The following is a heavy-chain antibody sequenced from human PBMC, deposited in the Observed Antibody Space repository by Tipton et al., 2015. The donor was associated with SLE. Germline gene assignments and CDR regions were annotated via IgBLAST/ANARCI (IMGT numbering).Heavy chain of an antibody. D-gene: IGHD3-10*01. CDR2: IKQDGSAK. V-gene: IGHV3-7*01. CDR3: ARPSTTVVPDY. J-gene: IGHJ4*02. Sequence: SLRLSCAASGFTFSSYWMNWVRQAPGKGLEWVANIKQDGSAKYYVDSVKGRFTISRDDAKNSLYLQMNSLRAEDTAVYYCARPSTTVVPDYWGRGTLVTVSS. CDR1: GFTFSSYW.